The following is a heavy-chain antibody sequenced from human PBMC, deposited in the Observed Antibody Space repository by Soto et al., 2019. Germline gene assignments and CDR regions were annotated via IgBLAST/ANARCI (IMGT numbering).Heavy chain of an antibody. CDR2: IIPIFGTA. J-gene: IGHJ4*02. CDR1: GGTFSSYA. CDR3: ARDRHRYCSSTSCYNPNFDY. D-gene: IGHD2-2*02. Sequence: SVKVSCKASGGTFSSYAISWARQAPGQGLEWMGGIIPIFGTANYAQKFQGRVTITADESTSTAYMELSSLRSEDTAVYYCARDRHRYCSSTSCYNPNFDYWGQGTLVTVSS. V-gene: IGHV1-69*13.